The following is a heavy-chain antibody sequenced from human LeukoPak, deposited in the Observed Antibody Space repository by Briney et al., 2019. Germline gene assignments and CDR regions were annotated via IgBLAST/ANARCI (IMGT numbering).Heavy chain of an antibody. V-gene: IGHV1-24*01. CDR3: AIRYYYDSSGLYY. D-gene: IGHD3-22*01. CDR1: GYTLTELS. CDR2: FDPEGGET. Sequence: ASVKVSCKVSGYTLTELSMHWVRQAPGKGLEWMGGFDPEGGETIYAQKFQGRVTMTEDTSTDTAYMELSSLRSEDTSVYYCAIRYYYDSSGLYYWGQGTLVTVSS. J-gene: IGHJ4*02.